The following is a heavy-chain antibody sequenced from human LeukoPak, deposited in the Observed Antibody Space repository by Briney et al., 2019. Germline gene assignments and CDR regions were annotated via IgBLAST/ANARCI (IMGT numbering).Heavy chain of an antibody. CDR1: GFTFSDFY. J-gene: IGHJ4*02. D-gene: IGHD3-10*01. Sequence: GGSLRLSCAASGFTFSDFYMSWIRQAPGKGLEWLSDISSSSTDTNYADSVKGRFTISRDNAKNSLFLQLNSLRAEDTAVYYCARKTYYYDSGSYSKSYYFDYWGQGTLVTVSS. CDR3: ARKTYYYDSGSYSKSYYFDY. CDR2: ISSSSTDT. V-gene: IGHV3-11*06.